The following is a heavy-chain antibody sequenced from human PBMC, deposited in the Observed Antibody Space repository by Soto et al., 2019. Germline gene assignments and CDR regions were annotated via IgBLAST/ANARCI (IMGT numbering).Heavy chain of an antibody. CDR3: ARGLRFLEWLEYYGMDV. CDR1: GGSFSGYY. J-gene: IGHJ6*02. V-gene: IGHV4-34*01. D-gene: IGHD3-3*01. Sequence: SETLSLTCAVYGGSFSGYYLSWIRQPPGKGLEWIGEINHSGSTNYNPSLKSRVTISVDTSKNQFSLKLSSVTAADTAVYYCARGLRFLEWLEYYGMDVWGQGTTVTVPS. CDR2: INHSGST.